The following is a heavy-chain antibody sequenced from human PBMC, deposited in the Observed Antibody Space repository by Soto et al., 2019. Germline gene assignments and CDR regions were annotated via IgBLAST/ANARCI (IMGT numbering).Heavy chain of an antibody. J-gene: IGHJ4*02. D-gene: IGHD3-16*01. CDR3: ASGLRLGHGY. CDR2: ISGSGDST. CDR1: GLTFSDYA. V-gene: IGHV3-23*01. Sequence: GGSLRLSCAASGLTFSDYAMSWVRQAPGRGLEWVSAISGSGDSTYYADSVKGRFTISRDNSKNTVYLQMNSLRAEDTAVYYCASGLRLGHGYWGQGTLVTVPS.